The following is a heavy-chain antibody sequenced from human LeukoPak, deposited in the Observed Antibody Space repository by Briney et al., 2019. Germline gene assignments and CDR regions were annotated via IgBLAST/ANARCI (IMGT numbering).Heavy chain of an antibody. J-gene: IGHJ4*02. D-gene: IGHD1-26*01. V-gene: IGHV4-59*12. CDR1: GGFIRSYD. CDR2: IYHSGST. Sequence: PSETLSLTCTVSGGFIRSYDWNWIRQPPGKGLEWIGSIYHSGSTYYNPSLKSRVTISVDTSKNQFSLKLSSVTAADTAVYYCARALEYKWEPGKYYFDYWGQGTLVTVSS. CDR3: ARALEYKWEPGKYYFDY.